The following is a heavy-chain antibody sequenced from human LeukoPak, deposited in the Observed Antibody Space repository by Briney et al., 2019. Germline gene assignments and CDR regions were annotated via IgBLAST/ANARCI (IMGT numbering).Heavy chain of an antibody. CDR3: AKGRVSYYYGMDV. CDR1: EFTFSSYA. D-gene: IGHD3-10*01. CDR2: ISGSGGST. J-gene: IGHJ6*02. Sequence: GGSLRLSCAASEFTFSSYAMNWVRQAPGKGLEWVSGISGSGGSTSYADSVKGRFTISRDNSKNTLYLQMNSLRAEDTAVYYCAKGRVSYYYGMDVWGQGTTVTVSS. V-gene: IGHV3-23*01.